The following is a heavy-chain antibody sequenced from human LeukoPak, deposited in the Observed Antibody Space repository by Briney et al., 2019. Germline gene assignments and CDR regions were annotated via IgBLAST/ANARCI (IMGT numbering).Heavy chain of an antibody. Sequence: SETLSLTCTVSGGSISSSSYYWGWIRQPPGKGLEWIGSIYHSGSTNYNPSLKSRVTIAVDKSKNQFSLKLSSVTAADTAVYYCARASHDYGDYSHFDYWGQGTLVTVSS. J-gene: IGHJ4*02. CDR3: ARASHDYGDYSHFDY. CDR1: GGSISSSSYY. V-gene: IGHV4-39*07. CDR2: IYHSGST. D-gene: IGHD4-17*01.